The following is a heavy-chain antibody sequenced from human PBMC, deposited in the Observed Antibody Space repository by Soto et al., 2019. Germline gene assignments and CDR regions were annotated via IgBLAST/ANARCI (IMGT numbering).Heavy chain of an antibody. CDR1: GYTFTNYY. V-gene: IGHV1-46*01. D-gene: IGHD3-16*01. CDR2: INPSGGST. CDR3: AKTYGFLGGYYFDY. J-gene: IGHJ4*02. Sequence: ASVKVSWKASGYTFTNYYIHWVRQAPGQGLEWMAVINPSGGSTRYAQKFQGRVTMTRDTSTSTVYMELSSLRSEDTAVYYCAKTYGFLGGYYFDYWGQGPLVTVSS.